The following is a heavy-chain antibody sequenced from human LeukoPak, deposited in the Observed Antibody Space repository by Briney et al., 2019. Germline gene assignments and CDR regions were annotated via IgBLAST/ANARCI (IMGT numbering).Heavy chain of an antibody. Sequence: GASVKVSCKASGGTFSSYAISWVRQAPGQGLEWMGRIIPILGMANYAQKFQGRVTITADKSTSTAYMELSSLRSEDTAVYYCARVIVVVPAAIPGWGWFDPWGQGTLVTVSS. CDR3: ARVIVVVPAAIPGWGWFDP. CDR2: IIPILGMA. CDR1: GGTFSSYA. V-gene: IGHV1-69*04. J-gene: IGHJ5*02. D-gene: IGHD2-2*02.